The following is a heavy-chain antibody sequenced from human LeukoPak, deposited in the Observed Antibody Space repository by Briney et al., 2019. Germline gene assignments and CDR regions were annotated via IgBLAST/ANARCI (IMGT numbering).Heavy chain of an antibody. J-gene: IGHJ4*02. Sequence: GGSLRLSCAASGFTFSSYAIHWVRQSPGKGLEWVSSISSSSSYIYYADSVKGRFTISRDNAKNSLYLQMNSLRAEDTAVYYCAISGSGYLDYWGQGTLVTVSS. V-gene: IGHV3-21*01. CDR3: AISGSGYLDY. CDR1: GFTFSSYA. D-gene: IGHD3-10*01. CDR2: ISSSSSYI.